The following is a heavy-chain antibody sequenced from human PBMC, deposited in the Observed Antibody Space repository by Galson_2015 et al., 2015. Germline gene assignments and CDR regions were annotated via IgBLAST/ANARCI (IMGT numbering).Heavy chain of an antibody. V-gene: IGHV4-59*07. J-gene: IGHJ4*02. CDR3: ARAQNYYESSGYPH. Sequence: DTLSLTCTVSGGSISGYYWSWIRHPPGKGLEWIGYIYYSGSTNYSPSLESRVTISVDTSNNQFSLRLSSVTAADTAVYYCARAQNYYESSGYPHWGQGILVTVSS. CDR1: GGSISGYY. D-gene: IGHD3-22*01. CDR2: IYYSGST.